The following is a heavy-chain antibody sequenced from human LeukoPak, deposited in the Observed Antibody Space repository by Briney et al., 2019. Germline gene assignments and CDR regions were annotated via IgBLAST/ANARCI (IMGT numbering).Heavy chain of an antibody. CDR2: FDPEDGET. CDR3: ATGPIAAAGRGYYGMDV. V-gene: IGHV1-24*01. J-gene: IGHJ6*02. Sequence: ASVKVSCKVFGYTLTELSMHWVRQAPGKGLEWMGGFDPEDGETIYAQKFQGRVTMTEDTSTDTAYMELSSLRSEDTAVYYCATGPIAAAGRGYYGMDVWGQGTTVTVSS. D-gene: IGHD6-13*01. CDR1: GYTLTELS.